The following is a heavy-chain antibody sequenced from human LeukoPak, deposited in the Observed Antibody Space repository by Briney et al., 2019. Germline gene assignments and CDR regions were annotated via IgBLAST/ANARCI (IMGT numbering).Heavy chain of an antibody. V-gene: IGHV3-23*01. Sequence: PGGSLRPSCAASGFSFNNYAMSWFRQAPGKGLEWVSEISGSGGNTDYADSVKGRFTISRDNSRDTLYLQMNSLRADDTAIYYCANKWGSAFDYWGQGTLVTVSS. J-gene: IGHJ4*02. D-gene: IGHD7-27*01. CDR2: ISGSGGNT. CDR1: GFSFNNYA. CDR3: ANKWGSAFDY.